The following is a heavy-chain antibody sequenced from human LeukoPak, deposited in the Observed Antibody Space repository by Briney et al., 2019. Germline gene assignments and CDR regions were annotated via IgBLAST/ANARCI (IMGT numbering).Heavy chain of an antibody. Sequence: PGESLTLSCAASGFTFSNYVIHWVRQAPGKGLEWLAVISYDGTNKYYADFVKGRFTISRDHSQSTVDLQMNTLGGADTAVYYCVRSPTYYNMDVWGGGTTVTVSS. CDR3: VRSPTYYNMDV. CDR2: ISYDGTNK. V-gene: IGHV3-30*03. CDR1: GFTFSNYV. J-gene: IGHJ6*03.